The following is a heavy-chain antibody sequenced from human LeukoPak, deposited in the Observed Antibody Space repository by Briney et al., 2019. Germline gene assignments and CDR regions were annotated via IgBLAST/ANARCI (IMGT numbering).Heavy chain of an antibody. CDR3: ARVINWGPAYYFDY. Sequence: SQTLSLTCTVSGGSISSGGYYWSWIRQPPGKGLEWVGYIYHSGSTYYNPSLKSRVTISVDRSKNQFSLKLSSVTAADTAVYYCARVINWGPAYYFDYWGQGTLVTVSS. CDR1: GGSISSGGYY. J-gene: IGHJ4*02. D-gene: IGHD7-27*01. CDR2: IYHSGST. V-gene: IGHV4-30-2*01.